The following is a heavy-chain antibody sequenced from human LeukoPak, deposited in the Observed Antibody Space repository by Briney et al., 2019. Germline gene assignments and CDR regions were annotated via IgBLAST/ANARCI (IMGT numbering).Heavy chain of an antibody. CDR2: LTGSGGNT. D-gene: IGHD1-26*01. Sequence: GGSLRRSCAASGFTFSSYVMSWVRQAPGQGLEWVSTLTGSGGNTYYADSVKGRFTISRDNSKNTLYLQMNSLRAEDTAVYYCAKSRVGYDYWGQGTLVTVSS. CDR3: AKSRVGYDY. V-gene: IGHV3-23*01. J-gene: IGHJ4*02. CDR1: GFTFSSYV.